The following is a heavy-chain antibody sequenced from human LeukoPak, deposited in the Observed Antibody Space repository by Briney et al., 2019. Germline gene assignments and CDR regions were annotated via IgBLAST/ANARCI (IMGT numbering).Heavy chain of an antibody. CDR3: AKAKSERSPEVYYDFWSGYYTDYFDY. CDR2: ISGIGGGT. J-gene: IGHJ4*02. V-gene: IGHV3-23*01. CDR1: GFTFSSYA. Sequence: GGSLRLSCAASGFTFSSYAMSWVRQAPGKGLEWVSAISGIGGGTYYADSVKGRFTISRDNSKNTLYLQMNSLRAEDTAVYYCAKAKSERSPEVYYDFWSGYYTDYFDYWGQGTLVTVSS. D-gene: IGHD3-3*01.